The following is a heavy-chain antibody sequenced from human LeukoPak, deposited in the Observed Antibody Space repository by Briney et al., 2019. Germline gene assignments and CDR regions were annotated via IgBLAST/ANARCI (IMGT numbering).Heavy chain of an antibody. Sequence: GASVKVSCKASGGTFSSYAISWVRQAPGQGLEWMGGIIPIFGTANYAQKFQGRVTITADESTSTAYMELSSLRSEDTAVYYCARVFRYSNYYYYYMDVWGKGTTVTVSS. CDR3: ARVFRYSNYYYYYMDV. CDR1: GGTFSSYA. CDR2: IIPIFGTA. V-gene: IGHV1-69*13. D-gene: IGHD4-11*01. J-gene: IGHJ6*03.